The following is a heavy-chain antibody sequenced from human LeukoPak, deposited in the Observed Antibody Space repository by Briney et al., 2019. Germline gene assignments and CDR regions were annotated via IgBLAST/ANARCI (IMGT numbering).Heavy chain of an antibody. V-gene: IGHV3-21*01. CDR3: ARRGGWTQWRYYYYYMDV. Sequence: GGTLRLSCAASGFTFSSYGMSWVRQAPGKGLEWVSSISSSSSYIYYADSVKGRFTISRDNAKNSLYLQMNSLRAEDTAVYYCARRGGWTQWRYYYYYMDVWGKGTTVTVSS. CDR1: GFTFSSYG. D-gene: IGHD6-19*01. J-gene: IGHJ6*03. CDR2: ISSSSSYI.